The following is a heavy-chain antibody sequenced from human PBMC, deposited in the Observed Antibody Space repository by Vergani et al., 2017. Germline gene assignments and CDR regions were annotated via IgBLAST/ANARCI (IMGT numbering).Heavy chain of an antibody. J-gene: IGHJ4*02. V-gene: IGHV1-69*15. D-gene: IGHD5-24*01. CDR3: AKDGEMRTPFHY. Sequence: QVQLVQSGAEVKKLGSSVKVSCKASGGTLSNYAINWVRQAPGQGLEWMGRIIPIFGTTKYAQKFQGRVTFSADESTNTAYMELSSLISEDTAVYYCAKDGEMRTPFHYWGQGTLVTVSS. CDR2: IIPIFGTT. CDR1: GGTLSNYA.